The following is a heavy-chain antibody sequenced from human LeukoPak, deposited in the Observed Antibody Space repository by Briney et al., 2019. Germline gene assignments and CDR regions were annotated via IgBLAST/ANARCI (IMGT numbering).Heavy chain of an antibody. Sequence: PGGSLRLSCAASGFTFSNAWMSWVRQAPGKGLEWVGRIKSKTDGGTTDYAAPVKGRFTISRDDSKNTLYLQMNSLKTEDTAVYYCSGSGYYYPSAFDIWGQGTMVTVSS. V-gene: IGHV3-15*01. CDR2: IKSKTDGGTT. CDR1: GFTFSNAW. J-gene: IGHJ3*02. CDR3: SGSGYYYPSAFDI. D-gene: IGHD3-22*01.